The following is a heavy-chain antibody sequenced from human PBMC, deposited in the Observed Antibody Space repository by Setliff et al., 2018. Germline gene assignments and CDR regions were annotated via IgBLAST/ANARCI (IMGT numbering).Heavy chain of an antibody. CDR3: ARDRITIFGVVIPFDY. V-gene: IGHV4-39*07. CDR2: IYYSGST. D-gene: IGHD3-3*01. Sequence: PSETLSLTCTVSGGSISSSSYYWGWIRQPPGKGLEWIGSIYYSGSTYYNPSLKSRVTISVDTSMNQFSLKLSSVTAADTAVYYCARDRITIFGVVIPFDYWGQGTLVTVSS. J-gene: IGHJ4*02. CDR1: GGSISSSSYY.